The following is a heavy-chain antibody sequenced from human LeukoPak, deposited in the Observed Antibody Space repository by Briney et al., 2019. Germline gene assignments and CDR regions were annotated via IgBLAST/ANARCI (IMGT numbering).Heavy chain of an antibody. V-gene: IGHV3-7*01. Sequence: GGSLRLSCVASGFTFTYYWMIWLRQARGKGLEWVASLRQDASEIQYVDSVEGRFTISRDNAQRSVFLQMNRLRFEDTAVYYCARGGYYRYDYWGQGTLVTVSS. CDR1: GFTFTYYW. J-gene: IGHJ4*02. CDR3: ARGGYYRYDY. CDR2: LRQDASEI. D-gene: IGHD2-21*01.